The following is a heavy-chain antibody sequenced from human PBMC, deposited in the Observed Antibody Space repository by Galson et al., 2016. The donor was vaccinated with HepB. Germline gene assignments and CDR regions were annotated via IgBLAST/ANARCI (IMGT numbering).Heavy chain of an antibody. D-gene: IGHD6-19*01. CDR3: AKGFRPYRSGWERLFEHSYHYYGMDV. CDR2: ISSRGGRT. CDR1: GFTVSRND. V-gene: IGHV3-23*01. J-gene: IGHJ6*02. Sequence: SLRLSCAASGFTVSRNDMSWVRQAPGKGLEWVSSISSRGGRTYYTDSVKGRFTVSRDNSKNTLYVQMNTLRAEDTAVYYCAKGFRPYRSGWERLFEHSYHYYGMDVWGQGTTVTVSS.